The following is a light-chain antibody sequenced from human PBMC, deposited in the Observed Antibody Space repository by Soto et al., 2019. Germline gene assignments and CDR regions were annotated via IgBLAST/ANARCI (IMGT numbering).Light chain of an antibody. J-gene: IGKJ5*01. CDR2: DAS. Sequence: DIQMTQSPSSLSASVGDRVTITCRASQDISKYLNWYQQRPGKAPKLLIYDASNLEREVPSRFSGTRSGTHYTFAITSLQPEDVATYSCQQSNSLPIPFGQGTRLEI. V-gene: IGKV1-33*01. CDR1: QDISKY. CDR3: QQSNSLPIP.